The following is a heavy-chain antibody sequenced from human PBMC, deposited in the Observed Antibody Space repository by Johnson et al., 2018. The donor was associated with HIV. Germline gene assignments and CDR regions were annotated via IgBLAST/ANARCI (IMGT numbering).Heavy chain of an antibody. Sequence: VQLVESGGGVVRPGGSLRLSCVASGFTFDDYGMSWVRQAPGKGLEWISYISRSGTTIYYADSVKGRFTISRDNAKSSLSLQRNSLRAEDTAVYYCARHCGNDAFDIWGQGTMVTVSS. CDR2: ISRSGTTI. CDR1: GFTFDDYG. D-gene: IGHD2-21*01. V-gene: IGHV3-48*04. J-gene: IGHJ3*02. CDR3: ARHCGNDAFDI.